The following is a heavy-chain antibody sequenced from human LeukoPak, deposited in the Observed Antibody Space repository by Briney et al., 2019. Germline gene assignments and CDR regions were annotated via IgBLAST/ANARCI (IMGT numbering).Heavy chain of an antibody. J-gene: IGHJ4*02. Sequence: SETLSLTCTVSGGSISTYYWSWIRQPPGKGLEWIGCIYYSGGTTNSNPSLKSRVTISVDTSKNQFSLNLSSATAADTAVYYCARAVTTGLDYFDYWGQGTLVTVSS. CDR3: ARAVTTGLDYFDY. CDR2: IYYSGGTT. CDR1: GGSISTYY. D-gene: IGHD4-17*01. V-gene: IGHV4-59*01.